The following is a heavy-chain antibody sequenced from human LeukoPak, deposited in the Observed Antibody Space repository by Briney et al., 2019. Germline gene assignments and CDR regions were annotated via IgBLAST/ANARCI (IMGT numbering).Heavy chain of an antibody. V-gene: IGHV4-39*07. CDR3: ARGNRGGYYYYYMDV. Sequence: PSETLSLTCTVSGGSITTSTYYWGWIRQPPGKGLEWIGTIYYSGSTNYNPSLKSRVTISVDTSKNQFSLKLSSVTAADTAVYYCARGNRGGYYYYYMDVWGKGTTVTVSS. CDR1: GGSITTSTYY. J-gene: IGHJ6*03. CDR2: IYYSGST. D-gene: IGHD1-14*01.